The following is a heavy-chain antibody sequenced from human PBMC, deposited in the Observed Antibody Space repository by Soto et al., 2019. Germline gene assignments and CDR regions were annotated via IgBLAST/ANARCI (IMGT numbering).Heavy chain of an antibody. J-gene: IGHJ4*02. CDR1: GFTFSSYS. V-gene: IGHV3-48*01. Sequence: GGSLRLSCAASGFTFSSYSMNWVRQAPGKGLEWVSYISSSSSTIYYADSVKGRFTISRDNAKNSLYLQMNSLRAEDTAVYYCAKDPDYDILTGYYSYWGQGTLVTVSS. CDR3: AKDPDYDILTGYYSY. CDR2: ISSSSSTI. D-gene: IGHD3-9*01.